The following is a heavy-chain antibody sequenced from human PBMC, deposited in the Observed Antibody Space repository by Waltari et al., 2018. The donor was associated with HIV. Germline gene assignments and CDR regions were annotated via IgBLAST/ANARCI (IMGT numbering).Heavy chain of an antibody. CDR1: GGAFVSHS. CDR3: ASARETMGVDFDS. D-gene: IGHD3-3*01. CDR2: AIPMFGTA. Sequence: QVHLVQSGAEVKKPGSSVKVSCKASGGAFVSHSFNWVRQARGQGLEWMGRAIPMFGTANYARKFQGRVTITADKSTTTAYMELNGLRIDDTAVYYCASARETMGVDFDSWGQGTLVTVS. V-gene: IGHV1-69*08. J-gene: IGHJ5*01.